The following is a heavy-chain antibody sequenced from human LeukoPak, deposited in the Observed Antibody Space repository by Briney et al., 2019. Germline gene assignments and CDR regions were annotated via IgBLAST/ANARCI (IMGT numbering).Heavy chain of an antibody. V-gene: IGHV3-74*01. Sequence: GGSLRLSCAASGFTFSSYWMHWVRQAPGKGLVWVSRINSDGGSTSYADSVKGRFTISRDNAKNTLYLQMNSLRAEDTAVYHCVRVVATDEGIDHWGQGTLVTVSS. J-gene: IGHJ4*02. D-gene: IGHD2-21*01. CDR2: INSDGGST. CDR1: GFTFSSYW. CDR3: VRVVATDEGIDH.